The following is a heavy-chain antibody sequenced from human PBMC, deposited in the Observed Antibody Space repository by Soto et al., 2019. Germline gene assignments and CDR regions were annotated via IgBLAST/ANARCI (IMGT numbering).Heavy chain of an antibody. D-gene: IGHD3-22*01. CDR2: MSGSGGNT. Sequence: EVQLLESGGGLVQPGGSLRLSCVDSGFTFSSYAMSWVRQAPGKGLEWVSAMSGSGGNTYYAVSVKGRVTISRDSSETTAYLQMQRLRVKTTAVYYCPDHLLKGSMIPFQHWGQGTLVTVCS. CDR3: PDHLLKGSMIPFQH. V-gene: IGHV3-23*01. J-gene: IGHJ1*01. CDR1: GFTFSSYA.